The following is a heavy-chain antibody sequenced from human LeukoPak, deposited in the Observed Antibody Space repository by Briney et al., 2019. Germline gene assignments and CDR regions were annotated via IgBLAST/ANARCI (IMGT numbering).Heavy chain of an antibody. J-gene: IGHJ4*02. CDR3: AKDLWSGSSLIDY. CDR2: ISGSGGST. Sequence: PGGSLRLSCAASGFTFSSYGMSWVRQAPGKGLEWVSAISGSGGSTYYADSVKGRFTISRDNSKNTLYLQMNSLRAEDTAVYYCAKDLWSGSSLIDYWGQGTLVTVSS. V-gene: IGHV3-23*01. CDR1: GFTFSSYG. D-gene: IGHD3-3*01.